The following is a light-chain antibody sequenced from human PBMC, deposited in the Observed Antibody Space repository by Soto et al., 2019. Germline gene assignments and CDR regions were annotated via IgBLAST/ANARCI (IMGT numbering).Light chain of an antibody. V-gene: IGKV1-39*01. CDR1: QSLLHITGETC. CDR3: QQNYSATWT. J-gene: IGKJ1*01. CDR2: AAS. Sequence: MTQTPLSLSVAPGQPASISCKSSQSLLHITGETCLFWYQQKPGKAPKLLIYAASTLQSGVPSRFSGSGSETDFTLTISSLQPEDFATYSCQQNYSATWTFGQGTKV.